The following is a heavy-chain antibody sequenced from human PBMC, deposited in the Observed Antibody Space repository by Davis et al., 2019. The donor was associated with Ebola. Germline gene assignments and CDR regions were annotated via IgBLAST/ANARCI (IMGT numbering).Heavy chain of an antibody. Sequence: GESLKISCQGSGYSFSNYWVVWVRQRPGKGLEWMGIIYPGDSDTRYSPSFEGQVTISVDRSISTAYLQWSSLKASDTAMYFCARHFVGKLFGMDVWGQGTTVTVSS. CDR2: IYPGDSDT. CDR3: ARHFVGKLFGMDV. CDR1: GYSFSNYW. V-gene: IGHV5-51*01. D-gene: IGHD3-3*01. J-gene: IGHJ6*02.